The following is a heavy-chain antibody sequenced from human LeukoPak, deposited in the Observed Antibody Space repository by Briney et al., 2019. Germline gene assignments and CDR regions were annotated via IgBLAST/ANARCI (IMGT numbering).Heavy chain of an antibody. D-gene: IGHD6-19*01. J-gene: IGHJ4*02. V-gene: IGHV4-34*01. CDR1: GGSFSGYS. CDR3: ARVSRWFLAVAGYADF. CDR2: TNHRGSA. Sequence: PSETLSLTCAFSGGSFSGYSWSWIRQTPGQWLEWIGETNHRGSANYNPSLKSRVTISVDASKSQFSLKLSSVTAADTAVYYCARVSRWFLAVAGYADFWGQGTQVTVSS.